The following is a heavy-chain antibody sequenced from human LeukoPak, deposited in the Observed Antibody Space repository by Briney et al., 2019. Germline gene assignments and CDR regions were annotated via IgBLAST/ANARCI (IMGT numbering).Heavy chain of an antibody. J-gene: IGHJ4*02. V-gene: IGHV1-58*02. Sequence: ASVKVSCKASGFTFTSSAMQWVRQARGQRLEWIGWIVVGSGNTNYAQKFQERVTITRDTSTSTAYMELSSLRSEDTAVYYCAANPCTNGVCYEFDYWGQGTLVTVSS. CDR3: AANPCTNGVCYEFDY. D-gene: IGHD2-8*01. CDR2: IVVGSGNT. CDR1: GFTFTSSA.